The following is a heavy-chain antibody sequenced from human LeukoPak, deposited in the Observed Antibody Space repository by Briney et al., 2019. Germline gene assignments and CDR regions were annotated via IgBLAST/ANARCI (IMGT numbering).Heavy chain of an antibody. D-gene: IGHD2/OR15-2a*01. V-gene: IGHV1-2*02. CDR1: GHTFTGYY. CDR3: ARDPYYTNSFDY. Sequence: ASVKVSCKASGHTFTGYYIHWLRQAPGQGLEWMGWINPNGGGTKYAQKFQGRVTVTGDTSINTAYMELSRLKSDDTAVYFCARDPYYTNSFDYWGQGTLVTVSS. J-gene: IGHJ4*02. CDR2: INPNGGGT.